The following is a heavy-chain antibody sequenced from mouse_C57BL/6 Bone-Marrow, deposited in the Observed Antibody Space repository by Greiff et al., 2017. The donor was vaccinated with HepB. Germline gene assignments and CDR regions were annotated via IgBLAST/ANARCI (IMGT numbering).Heavy chain of an antibody. V-gene: IGHV1-63*01. D-gene: IGHD1-1*01. Sequence: VQRLESGAELVRPGTSVKMSCKASGYTFTNYWIGWVKQRPGHGLEWIGDIYPGGGYTNYNEKFKGKATLTADKSSSTAYMQFSSLTSEDSAIYYCARREGGYYHYYYAMDYWCQGTSVTVSA. J-gene: IGHJ4*01. CDR3: ARREGGYYHYYYAMDY. CDR2: IYPGGGYT. CDR1: GYTFTNYW.